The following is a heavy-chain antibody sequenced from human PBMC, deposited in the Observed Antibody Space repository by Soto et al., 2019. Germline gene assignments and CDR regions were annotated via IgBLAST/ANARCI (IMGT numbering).Heavy chain of an antibody. CDR1: GGSIGSYY. Sequence: SETLSLTCTVSGGSIGSYYWSWIRQPAGKGLEWIGRIYTSGSTNYDPSLKSRVTMSVDTSKNQFSLKLSSVTAADTAVYYCAREGSTTRSYYYGMDVWGQGTTVTVSS. CDR3: AREGSTTRSYYYGMDV. D-gene: IGHD6-13*01. CDR2: IYTSGST. V-gene: IGHV4-4*07. J-gene: IGHJ6*02.